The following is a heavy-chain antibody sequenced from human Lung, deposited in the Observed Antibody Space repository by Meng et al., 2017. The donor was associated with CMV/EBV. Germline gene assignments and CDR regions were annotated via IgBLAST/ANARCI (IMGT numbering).Heavy chain of an antibody. J-gene: IGHJ4*02. D-gene: IGHD6-13*01. CDR2: IYPYDSDT. V-gene: IGHV5-51*01. CDR3: ARSFSSRMFFDF. Sequence: KVSCKASGHRITTYWIGWVRQMPGKGLEWMGIIYPYDSDTRYSPSFQGQVTISADKSISTAYLQWSSLKASDTAMYFCARSFSSRMFFDFWDQGTPVTVSS. CDR1: GHRITTYW.